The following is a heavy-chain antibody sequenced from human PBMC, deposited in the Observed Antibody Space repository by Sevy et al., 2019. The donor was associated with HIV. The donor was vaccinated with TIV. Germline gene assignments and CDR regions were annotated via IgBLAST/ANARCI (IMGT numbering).Heavy chain of an antibody. Sequence: AGSLRLSCAASGFTFSANWMNWVRQAPGKGLEWVANIKADGSDKHYVDSVEGRFTISRDNAKNLLFLQMNSLRVEDTAVYYCAHETSGRFESWGQGTLATVSS. D-gene: IGHD1-26*01. J-gene: IGHJ4*02. CDR2: IKADGSDK. CDR3: AHETSGRFES. CDR1: GFTFSANW. V-gene: IGHV3-7*01.